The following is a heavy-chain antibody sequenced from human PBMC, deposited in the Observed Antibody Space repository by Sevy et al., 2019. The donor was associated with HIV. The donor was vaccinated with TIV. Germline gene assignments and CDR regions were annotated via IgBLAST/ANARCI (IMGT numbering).Heavy chain of an antibody. CDR1: GYTFTSYG. V-gene: IGHV1-18*01. D-gene: IGHD3-3*01. J-gene: IGHJ3*02. CDR2: ISAYNGNT. Sequence: ASVKVSCKASGYTFTSYGISWVRQAPGQGLEWMGWISAYNGNTNYAQKLQGRVTMTTDTSTSTAYMELRSRRSDDTAVYYCAGGITIFGVVDIWGQGTVVTVSS. CDR3: AGGITIFGVVDI.